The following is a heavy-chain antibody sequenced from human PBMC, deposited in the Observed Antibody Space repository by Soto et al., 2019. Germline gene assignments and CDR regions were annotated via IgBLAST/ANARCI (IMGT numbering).Heavy chain of an antibody. CDR3: ATQDYDFWSGFPEL. J-gene: IGHJ6*02. D-gene: IGHD3-3*01. CDR1: GFTFSSYA. CDR2: ISGSGGST. Sequence: PGGSLRLSCAASGFTFSSYAMSLVRQAPGKGLEWVSSISGSGGSTYYADSVKGRCTISRDKSKNTLYLQMNSLRAEDTAVYYCATQDYDFWSGFPELWGQWTTVTVSS. V-gene: IGHV3-23*01.